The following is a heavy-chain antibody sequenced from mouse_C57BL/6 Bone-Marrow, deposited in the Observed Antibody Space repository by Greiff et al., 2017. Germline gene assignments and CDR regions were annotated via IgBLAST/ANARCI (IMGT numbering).Heavy chain of an antibody. CDR2: IDPETGGT. V-gene: IGHV1-15*01. CDR1: GYTFTDYE. CDR3: TRDTTVVYWYFDV. D-gene: IGHD1-1*01. Sequence: QVQLQQSGAELVRPGASVTLSCKASGYTFTDYEMHWVKQPPVPGLEWIGAIDPETGGTAYTQKFKGKAILTADKSSSTDYMELRSLTSEDSAVYYSTRDTTVVYWYFDVWGTGTTVTVSS. J-gene: IGHJ1*03.